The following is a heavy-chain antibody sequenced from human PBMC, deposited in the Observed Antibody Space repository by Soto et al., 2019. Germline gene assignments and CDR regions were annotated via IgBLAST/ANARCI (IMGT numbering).Heavy chain of an antibody. CDR3: ARRSHDSSGCPGMRAFDI. J-gene: IGHJ3*02. CDR2: INAGSGNT. V-gene: IGHV1-3*01. CDR1: GYTFSAYT. D-gene: IGHD3-22*01. Sequence: ASVKVSCKATGYTFSAYTMNWVRQAPGQSLEWMGWINAGSGNTNYAQKFQGRVTITADESTSTAYMELSSLRSEDTAVYYCARRSHDSSGCPGMRAFDIWGQGTMVTVSS.